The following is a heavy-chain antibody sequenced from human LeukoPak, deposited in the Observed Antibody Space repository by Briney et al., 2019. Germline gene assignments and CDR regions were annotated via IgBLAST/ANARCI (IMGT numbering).Heavy chain of an antibody. CDR3: ARHGGWYFAL. Sequence: GSLRLSCAASGFTFSSYSMNWVRQPPGKGLEWIGEIHYNGRTKYHPAFTSRVSISIDTPNNQLSLKLNSLTAADTAVYYCARHGGWYFALWGPGTLVTVSS. CDR2: IHYNGRT. D-gene: IGHD3-10*01. J-gene: IGHJ2*01. CDR1: GFTFSSYS. V-gene: IGHV4-34*01.